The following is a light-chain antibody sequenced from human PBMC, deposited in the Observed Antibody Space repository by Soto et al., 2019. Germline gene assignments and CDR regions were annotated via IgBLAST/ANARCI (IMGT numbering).Light chain of an antibody. CDR3: QQYGSSGT. V-gene: IGKV3-11*01. CDR1: QYITIY. J-gene: IGKJ1*01. CDR2: DAS. Sequence: EIVLTQSPATLSFSPGERATLSCRASQYITIYLAWYQQKPGQAPRLLIYDASNRATGIPARFSGSGSGTDFTLTISRLEPEDFAVYYCQQYGSSGTFGQGTKVDIK.